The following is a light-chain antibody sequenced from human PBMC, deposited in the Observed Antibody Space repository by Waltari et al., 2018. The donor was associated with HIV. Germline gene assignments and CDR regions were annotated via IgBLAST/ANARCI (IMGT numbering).Light chain of an antibody. V-gene: IGKV1-39*01. Sequence: DIQMTQSPSSLSASVGDRVTISCRASQSISIYLNWYQQKPGKAPNLLIYDASSWQSGLPSRFSGSGSGTDFTLTNTDLQPEDFATYFCQQSFDVPLVFGPGTKVD. J-gene: IGKJ3*01. CDR2: DAS. CDR1: QSISIY. CDR3: QQSFDVPLV.